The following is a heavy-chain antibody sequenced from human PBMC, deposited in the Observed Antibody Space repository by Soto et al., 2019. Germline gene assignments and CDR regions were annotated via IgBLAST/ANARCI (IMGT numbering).Heavy chain of an antibody. V-gene: IGHV3-7*01. J-gene: IGHJ4*02. Sequence: GGSLILSCAASGFMFSAYWMSWVRQAPGKGLEWVANIHGDGGKIYYVDSVKGRFTISRDNAKRSLYLQMNSLRAEDTAVYYCARDFYGGYTYGPGDYWGQGALVTVSS. CDR1: GFMFSAYW. CDR2: IHGDGGKI. CDR3: ARDFYGGYTYGPGDY. D-gene: IGHD5-18*01.